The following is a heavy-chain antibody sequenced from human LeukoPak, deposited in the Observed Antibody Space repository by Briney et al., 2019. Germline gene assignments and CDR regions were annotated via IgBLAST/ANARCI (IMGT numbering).Heavy chain of an antibody. CDR1: GGSISSYY. D-gene: IGHD2-2*01. CDR2: IYYSGST. Sequence: PSETLSLTCTVSGGSISSYYWSWIRQPPGKGLEWIGYIYYSGSTNYNPSLKSRVTISVDTSKNQFSLKLSSATAADTAVYYCARGFGSTRKDAFDIWGQGTMVTVSS. J-gene: IGHJ3*02. CDR3: ARGFGSTRKDAFDI. V-gene: IGHV4-59*01.